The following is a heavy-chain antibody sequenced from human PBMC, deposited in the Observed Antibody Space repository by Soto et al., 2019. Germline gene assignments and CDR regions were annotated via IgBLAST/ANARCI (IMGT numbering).Heavy chain of an antibody. J-gene: IGHJ3*02. V-gene: IGHV4-59*01. CDR2: IYYSGST. Sequence: SETLSLTCTVSGGSISSYYWSWIRQPPGKGLEWIGYIYYSGSTNYNPSLKRRVPISVDTSKNQFSLKLSSVTAADTAVYYCARSPPYCSSTSCFGAFDIWGQGTMVTVSS. CDR3: ARSPPYCSSTSCFGAFDI. CDR1: GGSISSYY. D-gene: IGHD2-2*01.